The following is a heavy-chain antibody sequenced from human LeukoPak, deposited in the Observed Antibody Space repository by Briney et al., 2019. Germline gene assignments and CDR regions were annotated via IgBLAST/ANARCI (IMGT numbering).Heavy chain of an antibody. CDR2: IIPIFGTA. J-gene: IGHJ2*01. CDR3: AGPSRGGINWYFDL. Sequence: SVTVSCTASGGTFTIYAISWVRQPPGQGLEWMGGIIPIFGTANYAQKFQGRVTITADESTSTAYMELSSLRSEDTAVYYCAGPSRGGINWYFDLWGRGTLVTVSS. CDR1: GGTFTIYA. V-gene: IGHV1-69*13. D-gene: IGHD3-16*01.